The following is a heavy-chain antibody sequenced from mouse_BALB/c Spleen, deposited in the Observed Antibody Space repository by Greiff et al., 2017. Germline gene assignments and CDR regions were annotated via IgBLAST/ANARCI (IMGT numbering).Heavy chain of an antibody. CDR2: IDPANGNT. D-gene: IGHD1-1*01. J-gene: IGHJ4*01. Sequence: VHVKQSGAELVKPGASVKLSCTASGFNIKDTYMHWVKQRPEQGLEWIGRIDPANGNTKYDPKFQGKATITADTSSNTAYLQLSSLTSEDTAVYYCAREDYYPLAMDYWGQGTSVTVSS. V-gene: IGHV14-3*02. CDR3: AREDYYPLAMDY. CDR1: GFNIKDTY.